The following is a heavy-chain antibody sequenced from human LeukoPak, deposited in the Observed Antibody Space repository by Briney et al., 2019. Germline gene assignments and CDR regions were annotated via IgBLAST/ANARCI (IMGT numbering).Heavy chain of an antibody. CDR2: IYYTGST. Sequence: PSETLSLTCTVSGGSISSSDYFWGWIRQPPGKGLEWIGSIYYTGSTYYYPSLKSRVTISVDTSKNQFSLKLSSVTAADTAVYYCARLKYSYEPANWVDPWGQGTLVTVSS. D-gene: IGHD1-26*01. CDR3: ARLKYSYEPANWVDP. CDR1: GGSISSSDYF. J-gene: IGHJ5*02. V-gene: IGHV4-39*01.